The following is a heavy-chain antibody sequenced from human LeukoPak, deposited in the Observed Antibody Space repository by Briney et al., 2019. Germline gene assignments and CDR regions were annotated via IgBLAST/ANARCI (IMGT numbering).Heavy chain of an antibody. J-gene: IGHJ3*01. CDR1: GYTFTGYY. D-gene: IGHD3-3*01. Sequence: ASVKVSCKASGYTFTGYYMHWVRQAPGQGLEWMGWINPNSGGTNYAQKFQGRVTMTRDTSISTAYMELSRLRSDDTAVYYCAREKFRRFSGGTENAFDVWGQGTLVTVSS. V-gene: IGHV1-2*02. CDR2: INPNSGGT. CDR3: AREKFRRFSGGTENAFDV.